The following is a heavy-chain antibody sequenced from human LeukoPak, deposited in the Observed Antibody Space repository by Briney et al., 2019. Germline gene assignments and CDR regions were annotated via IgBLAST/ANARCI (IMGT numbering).Heavy chain of an antibody. D-gene: IGHD2-15*01. CDR3: ARDGQSSGGSNWFDP. J-gene: IGHJ5*02. V-gene: IGHV1-69*13. Sequence: SVKVSCKASGGTFSSYAISWVRQAPGQGLEWMGGIIPIFGTANYAQKFQGRVTITADESTSTAYMELSSLRSEDTAVYYCARDGQSSGGSNWFDPWGQGTLVTVSS. CDR2: IIPIFGTA. CDR1: GGTFSSYA.